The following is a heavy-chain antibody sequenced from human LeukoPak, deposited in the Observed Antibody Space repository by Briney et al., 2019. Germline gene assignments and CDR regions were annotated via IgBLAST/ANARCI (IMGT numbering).Heavy chain of an antibody. V-gene: IGHV3-21*01. CDR2: ISSSSSYI. CDR1: GFTFSSYS. Sequence: SGGSLRLSCAASGFTFSSYSMNWVRRAPGKGLEWVSSISSSSSYIYYADSVKGRFTISRDNAKNSLYLQMNSLRAEDTAVYYCARSGISGVGQWLVLQAFDIWGQGTMVTVSS. CDR3: ARSGISGVGQWLVLQAFDI. D-gene: IGHD6-19*01. J-gene: IGHJ3*02.